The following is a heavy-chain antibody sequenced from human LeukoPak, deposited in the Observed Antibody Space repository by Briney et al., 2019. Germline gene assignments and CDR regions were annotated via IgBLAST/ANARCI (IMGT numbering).Heavy chain of an antibody. Sequence: SETLSLTCTVSGGSISSYYWSWIRQPPGKGLEWIGYIYYSGSTNYNPSLKSRVTISADTSKNQFSLKLSSVTAADTAVYYCARVSRRYYDFWRDVVRKIYYFDYWGQGTLVTVSS. CDR3: ARVSRRYYDFWRDVVRKIYYFDY. CDR2: IYYSGST. D-gene: IGHD3-3*01. V-gene: IGHV4-59*01. CDR1: GGSISSYY. J-gene: IGHJ4*02.